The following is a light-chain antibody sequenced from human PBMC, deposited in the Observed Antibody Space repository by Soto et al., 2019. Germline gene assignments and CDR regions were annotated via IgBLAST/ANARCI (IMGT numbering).Light chain of an antibody. V-gene: IGKV4-1*01. CDR3: QQYYSTLG. CDR2: WAS. J-gene: IGKJ1*01. CDR1: QSVLYSSNNKNY. Sequence: DIVMTQSPDSLAVSLGERATINCKSSQSVLYSSNNKNYLAWYQQKPGQPPKLLIYWASTRESGVPDRFSGSGAGTDFTLTISSLQADDVAVYYCQQYYSTLGFGQGTKVEIQ.